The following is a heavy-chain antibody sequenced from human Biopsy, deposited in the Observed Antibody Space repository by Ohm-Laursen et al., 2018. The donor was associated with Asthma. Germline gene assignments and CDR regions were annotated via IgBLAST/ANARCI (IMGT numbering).Heavy chain of an antibody. Sequence: SLRLSCAASGFVFSQCGMDWVRQGPGKGLEWVALVSSDGHNKYYEDSVKGRFAISRDNSRNRLYLQINRLTVEDSAVYFCARQSGQDYGDSSGFDIWGQGTKVAVSS. CDR2: VSSDGHNK. D-gene: IGHD3-22*01. CDR3: ARQSGQDYGDSSGFDI. J-gene: IGHJ3*02. CDR1: GFVFSQCG. V-gene: IGHV3-33*07.